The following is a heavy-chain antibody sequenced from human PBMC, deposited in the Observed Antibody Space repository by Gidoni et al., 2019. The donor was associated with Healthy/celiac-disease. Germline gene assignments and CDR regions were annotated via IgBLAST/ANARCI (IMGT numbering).Heavy chain of an antibody. CDR2: ISSSSSTI. CDR3: ARERGSSSWYGGDWFDP. V-gene: IGHV3-48*02. J-gene: IGHJ5*02. Sequence: EVQLVESGGGLVQPGGSLSLSCAASGFTLSSYSMNWVRQAPGKGLGWVSYISSSSSTIYYADSGKGRFTISRDNAKNSLYLQMNSLRDEDTAVYYCARERGSSSWYGGDWFDPWGQGTLVTVSS. CDR1: GFTLSSYS. D-gene: IGHD6-13*01.